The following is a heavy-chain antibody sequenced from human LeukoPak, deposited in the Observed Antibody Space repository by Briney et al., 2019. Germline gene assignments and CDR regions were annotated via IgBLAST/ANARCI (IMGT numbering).Heavy chain of an antibody. CDR3: AVGYDWGDDAFDI. V-gene: IGHV3-74*01. Sequence: GGSLRLSCAASGFTFSSYWMHWVRQAPGKGLVWVSRTNSDRSSTSYADSVKGRFTISRDNAKNTLYLQMNSLRAEDTAVYYCAVGYDWGDDAFDIWGQGTMVTVSS. J-gene: IGHJ3*02. CDR1: GFTFSSYW. CDR2: TNSDRSST. D-gene: IGHD5-12*01.